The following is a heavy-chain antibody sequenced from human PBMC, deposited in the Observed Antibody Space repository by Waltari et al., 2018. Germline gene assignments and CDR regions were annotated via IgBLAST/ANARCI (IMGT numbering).Heavy chain of an antibody. V-gene: IGHV1-8*01. CDR1: GYTFSNYD. Sequence: QVQLVQSGAEVKKPGASVKVSCKASGYTFSNYDINWVGQATGQGLEWMGWMNPNSGNTGYAQKFQGRVTMTRNTSISTAYMELSSLRSEDTAVYYCASSVVVTNDAFDIWGQGTMVTVSS. CDR3: ASSVVVTNDAFDI. CDR2: MNPNSGNT. J-gene: IGHJ3*02. D-gene: IGHD2-21*02.